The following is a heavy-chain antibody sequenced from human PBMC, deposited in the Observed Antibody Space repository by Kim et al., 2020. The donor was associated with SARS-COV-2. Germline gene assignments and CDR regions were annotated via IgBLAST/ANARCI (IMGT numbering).Heavy chain of an antibody. CDR3: AKDLNWGTTVTTQVSYGMDV. V-gene: IGHV3-9*01. J-gene: IGHJ6*02. Sequence: GGSLRLSCAASGFTFGDYAMHWVRQAPGKGLEWVSGISWNSGSIGYADSVKGRFTISRDNAKNSLYLQMNSLRAEDTALYYCAKDLNWGTTVTTQVSYGMDVWGQGTTVTVSS. CDR2: ISWNSGSI. D-gene: IGHD4-17*01. CDR1: GFTFGDYA.